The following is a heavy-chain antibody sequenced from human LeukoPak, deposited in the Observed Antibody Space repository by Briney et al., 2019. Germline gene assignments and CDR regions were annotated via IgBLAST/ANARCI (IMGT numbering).Heavy chain of an antibody. CDR3: ARVMGNCSSTSCYTAFDYYYYYMDV. V-gene: IGHV1-69*01. CDR1: GGTFSSYA. Sequence: ASVKVSCKASGGTFSSYAISWVRQAPGQGLEWMGGIIPIFGTANYAQKFQGRVTITADESTSTAYMELSSLRSEDTAVYYCARVMGNCSSTSCYTAFDYYYYYMDVWGKGTTVTVSS. D-gene: IGHD2-2*02. CDR2: IIPIFGTA. J-gene: IGHJ6*03.